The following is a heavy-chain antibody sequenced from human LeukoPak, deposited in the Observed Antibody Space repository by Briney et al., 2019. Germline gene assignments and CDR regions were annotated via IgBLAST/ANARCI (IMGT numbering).Heavy chain of an antibody. CDR3: AKDTPTTGYHLDS. V-gene: IGHV3-23*01. Sequence: GGSLRLSCAASGFTFSSYAMSWVRQAPGKGLEWVSAISGSGGSTYYAGSVKGRFTISRDDSKNTLYLQINSLRVEDTAVYYCAKDTPTTGYHLDSWGQGTLVTVSS. CDR1: GFTFSSYA. CDR2: ISGSGGST. D-gene: IGHD1-1*01. J-gene: IGHJ4*02.